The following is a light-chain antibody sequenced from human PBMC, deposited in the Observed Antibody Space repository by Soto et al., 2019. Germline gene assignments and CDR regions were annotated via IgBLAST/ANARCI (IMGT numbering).Light chain of an antibody. V-gene: IGKV1-39*01. Sequence: DMEMTQSPSSLSASVGDRVTITCRASQSISNYLYWYQHKPGKVPKLLIYAASSLQSGVPTWFSGSGSGTDFSLTINSLQPEDISTYYWRQRYGTTLTFGGRTQNEIK. CDR2: AAS. J-gene: IGKJ4*01. CDR1: QSISNY. CDR3: RQRYGTTLT.